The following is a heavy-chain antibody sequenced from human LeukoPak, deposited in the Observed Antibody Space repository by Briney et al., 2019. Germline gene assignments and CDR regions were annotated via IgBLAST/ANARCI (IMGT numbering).Heavy chain of an antibody. Sequence: SETLSLTCTVSGASFTNYYWSWLRQSPGKGLEWIEYISFSGSTNYNPSLKSRVTMSVDKSKNQFSLRLSSVTAADTAMYFCVRDRNSNLRLGFWGQGALVTVSS. CDR3: VRDRNSNLRLGF. CDR1: GASFTNYY. CDR2: ISFSGST. V-gene: IGHV4-59*12. D-gene: IGHD5-12*01. J-gene: IGHJ4*02.